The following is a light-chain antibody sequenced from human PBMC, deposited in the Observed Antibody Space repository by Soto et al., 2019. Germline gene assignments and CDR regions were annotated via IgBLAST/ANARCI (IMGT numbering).Light chain of an antibody. CDR2: EVN. J-gene: IGLJ1*01. Sequence: QSALTQPPSVSGSPGQSVTISCTGTSSDVGSYNRVSWYQQPPGTAPKLMIYEVNNRPSGVPDRFSGSKSGNTASLTITGLQAEDEADYYCNSYTSSNTYVFGTGTKVPVL. CDR1: SSDVGSYNR. V-gene: IGLV2-18*02. CDR3: NSYTSSNTYV.